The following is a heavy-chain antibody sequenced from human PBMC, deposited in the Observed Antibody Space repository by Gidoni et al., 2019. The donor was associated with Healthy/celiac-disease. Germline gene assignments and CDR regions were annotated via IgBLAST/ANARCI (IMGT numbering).Heavy chain of an antibody. CDR1: GFTFSNAW. CDR3: TTDAYYYDSSGSSYFDY. CDR2: IKSKTDGGTT. D-gene: IGHD3-22*01. Sequence: EVQLVESGGGLVKPGGSLRLSWAASGFTFSNAWMSWVRQAPGKGLEWVGRIKSKTDGGTTDYAAPVKGRFTISRDDSKNTLYLQMNSLKTEDTAVYYCTTDAYYYDSSGSSYFDYWGQGTLVTVSS. V-gene: IGHV3-15*01. J-gene: IGHJ4*02.